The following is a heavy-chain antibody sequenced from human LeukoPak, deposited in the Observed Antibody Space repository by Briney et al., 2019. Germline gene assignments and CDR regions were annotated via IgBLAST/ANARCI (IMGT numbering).Heavy chain of an antibody. Sequence: GGSLRLSCAASGLTVSSNYMSWVRQAPGKGLEWVSVIYSGGGTYYADSVKGRFTISRDNSKNTLYLQMNSLRAEDTAVYYCARVPLYSGSYFDAFDIWGQGTMVTVSS. J-gene: IGHJ3*02. V-gene: IGHV3-66*01. D-gene: IGHD1-26*01. CDR1: GLTVSSNY. CDR3: ARVPLYSGSYFDAFDI. CDR2: IYSGGGT.